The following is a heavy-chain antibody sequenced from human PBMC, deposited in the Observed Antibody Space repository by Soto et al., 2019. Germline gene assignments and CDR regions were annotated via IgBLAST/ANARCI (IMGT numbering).Heavy chain of an antibody. CDR2: IYHSGTT. CDR3: ARDPCGGDCSFDY. V-gene: IGHV4-59*01. D-gene: IGHD2-21*02. CDR1: GDSIRGSY. J-gene: IGHJ4*02. Sequence: TXXTLSLTFSVSGDSIRGSYWRWIRQSPGKGLEWIGYIYHSGTTNYNPSLKNRATISVNTSKNQFSLKLRSLTAADTAVYFCARDPCGGDCSFDYWGPGTLVTVSS.